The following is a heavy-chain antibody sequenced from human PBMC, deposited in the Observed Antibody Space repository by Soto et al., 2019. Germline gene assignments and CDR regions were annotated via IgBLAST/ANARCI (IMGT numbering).Heavy chain of an antibody. CDR1: GYTFTSYA. Sequence: ASGKVSCKASGYTFTSYAMHWVRQAPGQRLEWMGWINAGNGNTKYSQKFQGRVTITRDTSASTAYMELSSLRSGDTAVYYCASPRSIAAAGSFDYWGQGTLVTVSS. D-gene: IGHD6-13*01. CDR2: INAGNGNT. CDR3: ASPRSIAAAGSFDY. J-gene: IGHJ4*02. V-gene: IGHV1-3*01.